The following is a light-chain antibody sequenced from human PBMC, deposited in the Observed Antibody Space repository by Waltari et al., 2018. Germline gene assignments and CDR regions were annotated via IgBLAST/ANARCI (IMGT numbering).Light chain of an antibody. CDR2: AAS. Sequence: EVLMTQSPATLSVSPGERATLSCRASQIVKNNLAWYQQKNGQAPSLLIYAASTRASGVPASLSGSASGTEFTLTISNLQSADLAGYFCQQYNNWPWTFGQGTRVEIK. V-gene: IGKV3-15*01. CDR3: QQYNNWPWT. J-gene: IGKJ1*01. CDR1: QIVKNN.